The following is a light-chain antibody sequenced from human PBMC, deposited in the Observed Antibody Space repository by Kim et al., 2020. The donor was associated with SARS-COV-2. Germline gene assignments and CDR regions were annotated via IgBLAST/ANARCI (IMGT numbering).Light chain of an antibody. Sequence: ASVGDRVTITCRASQPIVSYVNWYQQKPGKAPSLLIVGAFSLQSGVPSRFSAFGSGTDFTLTISSLQPEDFATYYCQQSYSAPPTFGGGTKVDIK. V-gene: IGKV1-39*01. CDR3: QQSYSAPPT. J-gene: IGKJ4*01. CDR2: GAF. CDR1: QPIVSY.